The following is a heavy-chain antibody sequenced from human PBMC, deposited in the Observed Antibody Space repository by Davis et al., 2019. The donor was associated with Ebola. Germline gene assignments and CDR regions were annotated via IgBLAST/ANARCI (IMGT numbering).Heavy chain of an antibody. Sequence: ASVKVSCKASGYTFTSYGISWVRQAPGQGLEWMGWINPNSGGTNYAQKFQGWVTMTRDTSISTAYMELSRLRSDDTAVYYCARWGGYSNYGMDVWGQGTTVTVSS. CDR2: INPNSGGT. D-gene: IGHD4-11*01. V-gene: IGHV1-2*04. CDR1: GYTFTSYG. J-gene: IGHJ6*02. CDR3: ARWGGYSNYGMDV.